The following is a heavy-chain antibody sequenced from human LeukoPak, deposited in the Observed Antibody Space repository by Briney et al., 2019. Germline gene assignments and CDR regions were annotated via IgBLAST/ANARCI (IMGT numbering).Heavy chain of an antibody. V-gene: IGHV3-9*01. CDR2: ISWNSGSI. Sequence: PGGSLRLSCAASGVTFDDYAMHWVRQAPGKGLEWVSGISWNSGSIGYADSVKGRFTISRDNAKNSLYLQMNSLRAEDTALYYCAKDAGYSIYCSSTSCYGQFDYWGQGTLVTVSS. CDR3: AKDAGYSIYCSSTSCYGQFDY. D-gene: IGHD2-2*01. CDR1: GVTFDDYA. J-gene: IGHJ4*02.